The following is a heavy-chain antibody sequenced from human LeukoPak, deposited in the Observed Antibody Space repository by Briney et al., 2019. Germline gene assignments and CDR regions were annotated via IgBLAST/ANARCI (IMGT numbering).Heavy chain of an antibody. J-gene: IGHJ4*02. Sequence: SETLSLTCAVYGGSFSGYYWSWIRQPPGKGLEWIGEINHSGSTNYNPSLKSRVTISVDTSKNQFSLKLSSVTAADTAVYYCARGSPGYCSSTSCYSFGYWGQGTLVAVSS. CDR2: INHSGST. V-gene: IGHV4-34*01. CDR3: ARGSPGYCSSTSCYSFGY. CDR1: GGSFSGYY. D-gene: IGHD2-2*01.